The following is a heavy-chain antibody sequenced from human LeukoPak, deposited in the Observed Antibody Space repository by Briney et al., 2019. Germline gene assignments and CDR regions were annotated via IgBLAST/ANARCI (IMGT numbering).Heavy chain of an antibody. V-gene: IGHV4-59*01. CDR2: IYYSGST. Sequence: PSETLSLTCTVSGGSISSYYWSWIRQPPGKGLEWIGYIYYSGSTNYNPSLKSRVTISVDTSKNQFSLKLSSATAADTAVYYCARDVGARPFDYWGQGTLVTVSS. D-gene: IGHD1-26*01. CDR3: ARDVGARPFDY. J-gene: IGHJ4*02. CDR1: GGSISSYY.